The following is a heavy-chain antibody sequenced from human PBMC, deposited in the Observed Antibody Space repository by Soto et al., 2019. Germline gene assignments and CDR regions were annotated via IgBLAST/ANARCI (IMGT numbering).Heavy chain of an antibody. CDR2: ISYDGSNK. Sequence: GGSLRLSCAASGFTFSSYAMHWVRQAPGKGLEWVAVISYDGSNKYYADSVKGRFTISRDNSKNTLYLQMNSLRAEDTAVYYCARDGAGVPNYYYYGMDVWGQGTTVTVSS. D-gene: IGHD1-26*01. V-gene: IGHV3-30-3*01. CDR3: ARDGAGVPNYYYYGMDV. J-gene: IGHJ6*02. CDR1: GFTFSSYA.